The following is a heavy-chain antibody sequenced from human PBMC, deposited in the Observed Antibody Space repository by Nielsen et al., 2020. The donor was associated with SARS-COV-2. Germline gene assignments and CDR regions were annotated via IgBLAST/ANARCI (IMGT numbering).Heavy chain of an antibody. CDR3: ARITLVDTAMVAPLPSYYYYYMDV. V-gene: IGHV1-69*06. D-gene: IGHD5-18*01. CDR2: IIPIFGTA. CDR1: GGTFSSYA. J-gene: IGHJ6*03. Sequence: SVKVSCKASGGTFSSYAISWVRQAPGQGLEWMGGIIPIFGTANYAQKFQGRVTITADKSTSTAYMELSSLRSEDTAVYYCARITLVDTAMVAPLPSYYYYYMDVWGKGPRSPSP.